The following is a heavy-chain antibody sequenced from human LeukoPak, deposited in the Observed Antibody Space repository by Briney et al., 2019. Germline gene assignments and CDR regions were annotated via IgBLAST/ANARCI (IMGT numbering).Heavy chain of an antibody. CDR2: ISPSGGST. Sequence: GASVKLSCKAFGYTFTGYWMHWVRQAPGQGPEWMGVISPSGGSTIYAQKFQGRVTMTRDTSTSTVYMELSSLRSEDTAVYYCARDRALSGYYYDSTPRGEYFQHWGQGTLVTVSS. J-gene: IGHJ1*01. CDR3: ARDRALSGYYYDSTPRGEYFQH. D-gene: IGHD3-22*01. CDR1: GYTFTGYW. V-gene: IGHV1-46*01.